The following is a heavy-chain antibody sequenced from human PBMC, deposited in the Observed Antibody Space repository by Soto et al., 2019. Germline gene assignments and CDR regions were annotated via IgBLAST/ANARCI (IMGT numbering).Heavy chain of an antibody. CDR3: ARDTVDGTDF. CDR2: INPNDGGT. V-gene: IGHV1-2*02. D-gene: IGHD6-19*01. Sequence: ASVKVSCKASGYSFTAYHTHWLRQAPGQGPEWMGWINPNDGGTNYAQNFQGRVSMTRDTSSSTGYMELTGLRSDDTAVYYCARDTVDGTDFWGEGTLVIVSS. J-gene: IGHJ4*02. CDR1: GYSFTAYH.